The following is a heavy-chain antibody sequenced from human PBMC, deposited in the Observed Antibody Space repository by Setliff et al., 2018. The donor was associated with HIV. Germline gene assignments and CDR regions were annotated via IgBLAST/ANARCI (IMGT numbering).Heavy chain of an antibody. CDR1: GYSISSGYY. J-gene: IGHJ4*02. V-gene: IGHV3-53*05. D-gene: IGHD5-18*01. Sequence: ETLSLTCAVSGYSISSGYYWGWVRQAPGKGLEWVSVIYSGGSTYYADSVKGRFTISRDNSKNTLYLQTNSLRAEDTAVYYCARDQWGYSYGYSDYWGQGTLVTVSS. CDR2: IYSGGST. CDR3: ARDQWGYSYGYSDY.